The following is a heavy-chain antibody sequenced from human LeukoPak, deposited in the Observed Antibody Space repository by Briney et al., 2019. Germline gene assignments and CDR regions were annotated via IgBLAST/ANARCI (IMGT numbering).Heavy chain of an antibody. CDR2: INHSGST. CDR1: GGSFSGYC. D-gene: IGHD5-12*01. V-gene: IGHV4-34*01. J-gene: IGHJ5*02. Sequence: SETLSLTCAVYGGSFSGYCWSWIRQPPGKGLEWIGEINHSGSTNYNPSLKSRVTISVDTSKNQFSLKLSSVTAADTAVYYCARGRQNIVATRRGNWFDPWSQGTLVTVSS. CDR3: ARGRQNIVATRRGNWFDP.